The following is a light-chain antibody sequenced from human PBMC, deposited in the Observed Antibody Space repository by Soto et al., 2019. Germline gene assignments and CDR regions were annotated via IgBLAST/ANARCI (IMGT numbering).Light chain of an antibody. J-gene: IGKJ1*01. CDR1: QSVNSSY. V-gene: IGKV3-20*01. Sequence: EILFTQSPGTLSLSPGERATLACRTSQSVNSSYFAWAHPKPGQAPRLLIYGASSRATGIRERVSGRGSRTDFTLAISSLEPEDFDVDYCQQYGHSPRTFGQGTKVDIK. CDR3: QQYGHSPRT. CDR2: GAS.